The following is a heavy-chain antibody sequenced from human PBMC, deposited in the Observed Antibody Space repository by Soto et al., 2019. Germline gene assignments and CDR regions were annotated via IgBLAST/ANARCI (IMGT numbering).Heavy chain of an antibody. CDR3: ARDGGDSSPSGDL. J-gene: IGHJ2*01. CDR1: GGTFSSYA. D-gene: IGHD6-6*01. V-gene: IGHV1-69*12. Sequence: QVQLVQSGAEVKKPGSSVKVSCKVSGGTFSSYAISWVRQAPGQGLEWMGGITPIFGTANYAQKFQGRVTITADESTSTAYMELRSLRSEDTAVYYCARDGGDSSPSGDLWGRGTLVTVSS. CDR2: ITPIFGTA.